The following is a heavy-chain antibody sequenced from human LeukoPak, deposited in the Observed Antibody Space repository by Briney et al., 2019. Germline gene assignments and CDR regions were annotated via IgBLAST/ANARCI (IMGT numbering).Heavy chain of an antibody. J-gene: IGHJ4*02. Sequence: PSQTLSLTCAVSGGSISSGGYSWSWIRQPPGKGLEWIGYIYHSGSTYYNPSLKSRVTISVDRSKNQFSLKLSSVTAADTAVYYCARVVFDYYGSGSYYFDYWGQGTLVTVSS. CDR3: ARVVFDYYGSGSYYFDY. V-gene: IGHV4-30-2*01. CDR2: IYHSGST. CDR1: GGSISSGGYS. D-gene: IGHD3-10*01.